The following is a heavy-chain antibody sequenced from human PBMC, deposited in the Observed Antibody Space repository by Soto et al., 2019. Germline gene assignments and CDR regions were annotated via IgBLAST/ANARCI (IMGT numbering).Heavy chain of an antibody. V-gene: IGHV3-7*05. CDR1: GFTFSNYY. CDR2: IKQDGSEN. D-gene: IGHD4-17*01. J-gene: IGHJ4*02. CDR3: ARDLYGVFDY. Sequence: EVQLVESGGDLVQPGGSLRLSCAASGFTFSNYYMTWVRQAPGKGLEWVANIKQDGSENYYVDSVRGRFTISRDNAKKSLSLQMNTLRAEDTAVYYCARDLYGVFDYWGQGTVVTVSS.